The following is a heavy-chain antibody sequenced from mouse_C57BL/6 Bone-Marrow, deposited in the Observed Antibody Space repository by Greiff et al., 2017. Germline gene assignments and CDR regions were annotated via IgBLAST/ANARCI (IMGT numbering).Heavy chain of an antibody. V-gene: IGHV5-4*01. D-gene: IGHD2-2*01. Sequence: EVKLMESGGGLVKPGGSLKLSCAASGFTFSSYAMSWVRQTPEKRLEWVATISDGGSYTYYPDNVKGRFTISRDNAKNNLYLRMSHLKSEDTAMYYCARDGGPSTMVTPFAYWGQGTLVTVSA. CDR3: ARDGGPSTMVTPFAY. J-gene: IGHJ3*01. CDR1: GFTFSSYA. CDR2: ISDGGSYT.